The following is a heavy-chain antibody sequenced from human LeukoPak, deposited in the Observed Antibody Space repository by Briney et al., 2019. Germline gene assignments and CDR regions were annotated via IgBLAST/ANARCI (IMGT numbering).Heavy chain of an antibody. D-gene: IGHD3-10*01. V-gene: IGHV1-18*01. CDR2: ISAYDGST. J-gene: IGHJ4*02. CDR1: VYSFTTYG. CDR3: ARDQGSGSYYPRFDY. Sequence: ASVKVSCKASVYSFTTYGISWVRQAPGQGLEWMGWISAYDGSTNYAQQFQGRITLTIDTSTTTASVELRSLRSDDTAIYYCARDQGSGSYYPRFDYWGQGALVTVSS.